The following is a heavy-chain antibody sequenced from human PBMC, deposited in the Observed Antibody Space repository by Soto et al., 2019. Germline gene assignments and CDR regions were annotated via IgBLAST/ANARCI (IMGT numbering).Heavy chain of an antibody. CDR1: GGSFSGYY. V-gene: IGHV4-34*01. J-gene: IGHJ4*02. Sequence: TASETLSLTCAVYGGSFSGYYWSWIRQPPGKGLEWIGEINHSGSTNYNPSLKSRVTISVDTSKNQFSLKLSSVTAADTAVYYCARGVGSNHDYFDYWGQGTLVTVAS. CDR2: INHSGST. D-gene: IGHD1-26*01. CDR3: ARGVGSNHDYFDY.